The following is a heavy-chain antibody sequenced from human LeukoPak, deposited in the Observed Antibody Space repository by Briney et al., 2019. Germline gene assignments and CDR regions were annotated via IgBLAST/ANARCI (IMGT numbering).Heavy chain of an antibody. Sequence: PGGSLRLSCTASGFTFGDYGMSWFRQAPGKGLEWVGFIRKKAFRGTTEYAASVKGRFTISRGDSKSIAYLQMNNLKTEDTAVYFCSRRGSSQYSGFDHFDYWGQGTLVTVSS. D-gene: IGHD5-12*01. CDR2: IRKKAFRGTT. CDR3: SRRGSSQYSGFDHFDY. J-gene: IGHJ4*02. CDR1: GFTFGDYG. V-gene: IGHV3-49*03.